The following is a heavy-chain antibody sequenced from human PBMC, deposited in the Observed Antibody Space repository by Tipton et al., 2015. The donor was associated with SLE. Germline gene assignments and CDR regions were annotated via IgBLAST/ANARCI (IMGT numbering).Heavy chain of an antibody. Sequence: TLSLTCTVSGGSISSGSYYWSWIRQPAGKGLEWIGEINHSGSTNYNPSLKSRVTMSVDTSKNQFSLKLSSVTAADTAVYYCARHPARPDAFDIWGQGTMVTVSS. CDR3: ARHPARPDAFDI. V-gene: IGHV4-61*09. CDR1: GGSISSGSYY. J-gene: IGHJ3*02. CDR2: INHSGST.